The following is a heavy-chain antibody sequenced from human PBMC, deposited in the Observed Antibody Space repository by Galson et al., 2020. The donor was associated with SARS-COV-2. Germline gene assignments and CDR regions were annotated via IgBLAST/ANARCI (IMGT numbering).Heavy chain of an antibody. D-gene: IGHD6-6*01. CDR2: MHYSRTN. V-gene: IGHV4-59*08. Sequence: SATMSLTCTVSGGSISNDSWSWVRQSPGKGLEWIAYMHYSRTNNYNPSLKSRVTVSVDKSNNQLSLKLISVTAADTAVYYLARLGDKSSSVKYYSFDLWGRGTLVTVSS. CDR3: ARLGDKSSSVKYYSFDL. CDR1: GGSISNDS. J-gene: IGHJ2*01.